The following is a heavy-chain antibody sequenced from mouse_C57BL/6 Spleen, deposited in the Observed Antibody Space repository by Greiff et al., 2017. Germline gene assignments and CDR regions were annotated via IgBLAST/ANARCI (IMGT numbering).Heavy chain of an antibody. CDR2: INPNNGGT. J-gene: IGHJ1*03. Sequence: EVQLQQSGPVLVKPGASVKIPCKASGYTFTDYNMDWVKQSHGKSLEWIGDINPNNGGTIYNQKFKGKATLTVDKSSSTAYMELRSLTSEDTAVYYCARGNGNYLYWYFDVWGTGTTVTVSS. D-gene: IGHD2-1*01. CDR3: ARGNGNYLYWYFDV. CDR1: GYTFTDYN. V-gene: IGHV1-18*01.